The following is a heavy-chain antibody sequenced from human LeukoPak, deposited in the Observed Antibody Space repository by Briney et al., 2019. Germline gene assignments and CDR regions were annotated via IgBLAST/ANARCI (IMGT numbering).Heavy chain of an antibody. CDR1: GFTFNSHA. V-gene: IGHV3-23*01. CDR2: ISGGGGST. Sequence: AGGSLRLSCAASGFTFNSHAMSWVRQAPGKGLEWVSAISGGGGSTYYADSVKGRFTISRDNSKNTLYLQMNSLRAEDTAVYYCAKALLITMIVVVTPSDYWGQGTLVTVSS. D-gene: IGHD3-22*01. CDR3: AKALLITMIVVVTPSDY. J-gene: IGHJ4*02.